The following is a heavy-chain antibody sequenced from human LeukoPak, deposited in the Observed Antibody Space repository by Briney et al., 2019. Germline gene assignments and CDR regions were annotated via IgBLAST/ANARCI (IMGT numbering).Heavy chain of an antibody. V-gene: IGHV3-11*01. CDR3: ARDKRGYSSTSFDY. Sequence: GALRLSCAASGFTFSDYYMSWIRQAPGKGLEWVSYISSSGSTIYYADSVKGRFTISRDNAKNSLYLQMNSLRAEDTAVYYCARDKRGYSSTSFDYWGQGTLVTVSS. CDR2: ISSSGSTI. CDR1: GFTFSDYY. D-gene: IGHD6-19*01. J-gene: IGHJ4*02.